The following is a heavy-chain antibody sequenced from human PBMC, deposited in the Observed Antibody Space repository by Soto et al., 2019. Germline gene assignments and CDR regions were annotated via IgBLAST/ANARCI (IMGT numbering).Heavy chain of an antibody. D-gene: IGHD3-22*01. J-gene: IGHJ4*02. V-gene: IGHV1-69*13. CDR3: ARALRSGYYPSGY. CDR1: GGTFSSYA. CDR2: IIPTFGTA. Sequence: ASVKVSCKTSGGTFSSYAISWVRQAPGQGLEWMGGIIPTFGTANYAQKFQGRVTITADESTSTAYMELSSLRSEDTAVYYCARALRSGYYPSGYWGQGTLVTVSS.